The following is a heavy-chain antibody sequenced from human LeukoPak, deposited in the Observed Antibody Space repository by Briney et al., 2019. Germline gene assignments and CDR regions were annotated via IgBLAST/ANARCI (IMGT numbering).Heavy chain of an antibody. J-gene: IGHJ4*02. V-gene: IGHV3-7*01. CDR2: INEDGSGK. CDR1: GFTLSSYW. D-gene: IGHD2-21*01. CDR3: ATYRGLDF. Sequence: PGGSLRLSCAASGFTLSSYWMSWVRQAPGKGLEWVANINEDGSGKNFVDSVKGRFTISRDNAKNSLYLQMDSLRADDTAVYYCATYRGLDFGGQGTLVTVSS.